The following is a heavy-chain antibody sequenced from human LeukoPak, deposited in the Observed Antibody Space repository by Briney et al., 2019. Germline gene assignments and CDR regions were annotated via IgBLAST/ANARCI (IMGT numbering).Heavy chain of an antibody. D-gene: IGHD3-10*01. CDR3: ARDSGVGPWGSFDY. Sequence: ASVKVSCKASGYTFTSYGISWVRQAPGRGLEWMGWISAYNGNTNYAQKLQGRVTMTTDTSTSTAYMELRSLRSEDTAVYYCARDSGVGPWGSFDYWGQGTLVTVSS. V-gene: IGHV1-18*01. J-gene: IGHJ4*02. CDR2: ISAYNGNT. CDR1: GYTFTSYG.